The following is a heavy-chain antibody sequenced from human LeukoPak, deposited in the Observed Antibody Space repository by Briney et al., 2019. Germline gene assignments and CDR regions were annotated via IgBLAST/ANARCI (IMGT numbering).Heavy chain of an antibody. CDR2: MNPKSGNT. Sequence: GAVTVSCMASGYTFTSYDMNWVRQAAGQGGEGMGWMNPKSGNTDYAQKFHGRVTITRNTSISTAYIELSRLRSEDTAVYYCARAGQKYNWNYYLLDYYYYYMDVWGQGTTVTVSS. D-gene: IGHD1-7*01. V-gene: IGHV1-8*03. CDR3: ARAGQKYNWNYYLLDYYYYYMDV. CDR1: GYTFTSYD. J-gene: IGHJ6*03.